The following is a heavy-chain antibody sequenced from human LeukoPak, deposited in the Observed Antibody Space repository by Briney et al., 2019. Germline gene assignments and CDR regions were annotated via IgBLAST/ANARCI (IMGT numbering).Heavy chain of an antibody. Sequence: SETLSLTCAVYGGSFSGYYWSWIRQPPGKGLEWIGEINHSGSTNYNPSLKSRVTISVDTSKNQFSLKLSSVTAADTAVYYCARGAPYYDILTGYSESWFDPWGQGTLVTVSS. J-gene: IGHJ5*02. CDR2: INHSGST. CDR3: ARGAPYYDILTGYSESWFDP. V-gene: IGHV4-34*01. CDR1: GGSFSGYY. D-gene: IGHD3-9*01.